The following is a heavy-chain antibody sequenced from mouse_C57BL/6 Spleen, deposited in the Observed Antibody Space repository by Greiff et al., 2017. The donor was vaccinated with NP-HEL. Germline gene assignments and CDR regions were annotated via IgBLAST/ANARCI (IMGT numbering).Heavy chain of an antibody. Sequence: VQLKQSGPELVKPGASVKISCKASGYSFTDYNMNWVKQSNGKSLEWIGVINPNYGTTSYNQKFKGKATLTVDQSSSTAYMQLNSLTSEDSAVYYCARRDWVVADWYFDVWGTGTTVTVSS. CDR2: INPNYGTT. D-gene: IGHD1-1*01. J-gene: IGHJ1*03. CDR1: GYSFTDYN. CDR3: ARRDWVVADWYFDV. V-gene: IGHV1-39*01.